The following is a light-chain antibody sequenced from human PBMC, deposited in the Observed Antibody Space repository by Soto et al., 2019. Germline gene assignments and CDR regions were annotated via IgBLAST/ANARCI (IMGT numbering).Light chain of an antibody. J-gene: IGKJ4*01. CDR2: DAS. Sequence: EIVLTQSPATLSLSPGERATLSCGASQRIGNNYLAWYQQKPGLAPRLLIYDASNRAAGIPDRFSGSGSGTDFTLTISRLEPEDFAVYYCQQFDNLITFGGGTKVEIK. CDR1: QRIGNNY. CDR3: QQFDNLIT. V-gene: IGKV3D-20*01.